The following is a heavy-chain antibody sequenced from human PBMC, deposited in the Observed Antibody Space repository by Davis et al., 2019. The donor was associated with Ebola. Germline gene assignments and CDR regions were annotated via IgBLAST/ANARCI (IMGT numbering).Heavy chain of an antibody. Sequence: GESLKISCAASGFTFSSYGMHWVRQAPGKGLEWVAVISYDGSNKYYADSVKGRFTISRDNSKNTLYLQMNSLRAEDTAVYYCARNTVAGILDWGWFDPWGQGTLVTVSS. D-gene: IGHD6-19*01. J-gene: IGHJ5*02. V-gene: IGHV3-30*03. CDR1: GFTFSSYG. CDR2: ISYDGSNK. CDR3: ARNTVAGILDWGWFDP.